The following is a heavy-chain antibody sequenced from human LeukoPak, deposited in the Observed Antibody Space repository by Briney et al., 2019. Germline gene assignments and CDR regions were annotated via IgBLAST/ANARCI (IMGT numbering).Heavy chain of an antibody. D-gene: IGHD4-17*01. CDR2: INTDGSST. Sequence: VGSLRLSCAASGFIFSSYWMHWVRPAPGKGLVWVSRINTDGSSTTYADSVKGRFTISRDNAKNTLYLQMNSLRAEDTAVYYCARTAGNDYGDLPDYWGQGTLVTVSS. V-gene: IGHV3-74*01. J-gene: IGHJ4*02. CDR1: GFIFSSYW. CDR3: ARTAGNDYGDLPDY.